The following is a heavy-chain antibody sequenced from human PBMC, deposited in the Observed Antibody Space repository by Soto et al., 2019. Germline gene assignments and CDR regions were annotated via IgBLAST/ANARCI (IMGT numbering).Heavy chain of an antibody. CDR1: GGSFSGYY. V-gene: IGHV4-34*01. CDR2: INHSGST. Sequence: PSETLSLTCAVYGGSFSGYYWSWIRQPPGKGLEWIGEINHSGSTNYNPSLKSRVTISVDTSKNQFSLKLSSVTAADTAVYYCARVVRGLGSVWFDPWGQGTSVTVSS. J-gene: IGHJ5*02. D-gene: IGHD3-10*01. CDR3: ARVVRGLGSVWFDP.